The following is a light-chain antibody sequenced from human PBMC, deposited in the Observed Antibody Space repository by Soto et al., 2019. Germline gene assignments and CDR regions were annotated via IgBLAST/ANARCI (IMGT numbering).Light chain of an antibody. V-gene: IGKV1-5*03. J-gene: IGKJ1*01. CDR3: QQYSTYLWT. CDR2: QAS. Sequence: DIQMTQSPSTLSASVGDRVTMTCRASQSIRTWLAWYQQKPGKAPRLLMYQASSLKSGVPSRFSGSGSETDFTLTITSLQPDDTATYFCQQYSTYLWTVGQGTKVDIK. CDR1: QSIRTW.